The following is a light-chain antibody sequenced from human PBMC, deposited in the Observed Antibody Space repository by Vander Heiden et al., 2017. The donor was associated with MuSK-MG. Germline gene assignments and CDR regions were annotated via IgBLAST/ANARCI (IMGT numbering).Light chain of an antibody. Sequence: QSALTQPASVSGSPGQSITISCTGTSSDVGGYNYVSWYQQHPGKAHKLMIYDVSNRPSGVSNRFSGSKSGNTASLTISGLQAGDEADYYCSSYTSSSLYVFGTGTKVTVL. V-gene: IGLV2-14*03. CDR3: SSYTSSSLYV. CDR2: DVS. CDR1: SSDVGGYNY. J-gene: IGLJ1*01.